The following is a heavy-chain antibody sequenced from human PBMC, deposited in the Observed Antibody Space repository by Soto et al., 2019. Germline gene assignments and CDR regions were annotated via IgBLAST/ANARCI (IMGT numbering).Heavy chain of an antibody. CDR3: ARAQYSSSWYPLDY. Sequence: QVQLVESGGGVVQPGRSLRLSCAASGFTFRSYGMHWVRQAPGKGLEWVAVIYYDGSNKYYADSVKGRFTSSRDNSKNTLYLQMNSLRAEDTALYYCARAQYSSSWYPLDYWGQGTLVTVSS. D-gene: IGHD6-13*01. CDR1: GFTFRSYG. J-gene: IGHJ4*02. V-gene: IGHV3-33*01. CDR2: IYYDGSNK.